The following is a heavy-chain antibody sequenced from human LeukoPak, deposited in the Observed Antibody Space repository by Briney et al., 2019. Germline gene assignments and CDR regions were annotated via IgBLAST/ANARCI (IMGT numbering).Heavy chain of an antibody. CDR2: ISWNSGTI. CDR1: GFTFSSYS. D-gene: IGHD5-12*01. J-gene: IGHJ1*01. V-gene: IGHV3-9*01. Sequence: GGSLRLSCAASGFTFSSYSMNWVRQAPGKGLEWVSGISWNSGTIGYADSVKGRFTISRDNAKNSLYLQMSSLRVEDTAFYYCAKDFAYSGYGQRWGQGTLVTVSS. CDR3: AKDFAYSGYGQR.